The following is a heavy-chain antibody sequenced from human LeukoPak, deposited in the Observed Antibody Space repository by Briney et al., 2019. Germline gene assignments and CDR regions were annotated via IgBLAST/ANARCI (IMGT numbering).Heavy chain of an antibody. CDR3: TTGLQWEPSPRDY. V-gene: IGHV3-15*01. CDR1: GFTFSNAW. Sequence: GGSLRLSCAASGFTFSNAWMSWVRQAPGKGLEWVGRIKSKTDGGTTDHAAPVKGRFTISRDDSKNTLYLQMNSLKTEDTAVYYCTTGLQWEPSPRDYWGQGTLVTVSS. J-gene: IGHJ4*02. CDR2: IKSKTDGGTT. D-gene: IGHD1-26*01.